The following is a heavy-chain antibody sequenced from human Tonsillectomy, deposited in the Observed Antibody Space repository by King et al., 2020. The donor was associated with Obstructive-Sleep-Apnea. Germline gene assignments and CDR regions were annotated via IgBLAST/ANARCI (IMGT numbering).Heavy chain of an antibody. Sequence: VQLVESGGGVVQPGGSLRLSCTVSGFTFSNHGMHWVRQAPGQGLEWVAVISFDGSNEFYADSVKGRFTISRDNSKNTLFLQLNSLRPEDAAVYYCARDHRNALARADYWGQGTLVTVSS. V-gene: IGHV3-30*03. D-gene: IGHD2-2*01. J-gene: IGHJ4*02. CDR3: ARDHRNALARADY. CDR2: ISFDGSNE. CDR1: GFTFSNHG.